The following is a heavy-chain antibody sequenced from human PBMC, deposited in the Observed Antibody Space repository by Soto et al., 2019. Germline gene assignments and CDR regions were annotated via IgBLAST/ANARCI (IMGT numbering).Heavy chain of an antibody. D-gene: IGHD3-10*01. CDR1: GFSLSSSGVG. CDR3: ARGGWTTYYSPFFDY. J-gene: IGHJ4*02. CDR2: IYWDDDK. V-gene: IGHV2-5*02. Sequence: QITLKESGPTPVRPTQTLTLTCTFSGFSLSSSGVGVGWIRQPPGKALEWLAPIYWDDDKRYSPSLKSRLTITKDTSKNQVVLTLTKLDTVDTATYYCARGGWTTYYSPFFDYWGQGTLVTVSS.